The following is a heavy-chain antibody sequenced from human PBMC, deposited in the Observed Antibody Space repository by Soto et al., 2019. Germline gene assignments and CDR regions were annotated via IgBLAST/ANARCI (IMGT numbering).Heavy chain of an antibody. V-gene: IGHV3-33*05. Sequence: GGSLRLSCAASGFTFRTYGMHWVRQAPGKGLEWVAFILFDGSNKCYADSVKGRFTISRDNSKDTLSVQMKSVRDEDTAVYYCATDLLERHLLWGQGTLVTVSS. CDR3: ATDLLERHLL. J-gene: IGHJ4*02. CDR2: ILFDGSNK. D-gene: IGHD6-25*01. CDR1: GFTFRTYG.